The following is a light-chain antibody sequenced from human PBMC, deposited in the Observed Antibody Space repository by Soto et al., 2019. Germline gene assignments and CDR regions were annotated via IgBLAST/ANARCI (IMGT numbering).Light chain of an antibody. J-gene: IGLJ3*02. CDR2: LEGIGSY. CDR3: ETWDSNTHTV. Sequence: QLVLTQLSSASASLGSSVKLTCTLSSGHSSYIIAWHQQQPGKAPRYLMKLEGIGSYNKGSGVPDRFSGSSSGADRYLTISNLQFEDEADYYCETWDSNTHTVFGGGTKLTVL. V-gene: IGLV4-60*02. CDR1: SGHSSYI.